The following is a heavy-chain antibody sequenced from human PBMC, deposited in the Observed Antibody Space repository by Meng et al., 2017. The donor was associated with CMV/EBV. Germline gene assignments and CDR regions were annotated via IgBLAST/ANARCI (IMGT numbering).Heavy chain of an antibody. CDR1: GGTFSSYA. J-gene: IGHJ4*02. V-gene: IGHV1-69*05. CDR3: ASGYDYFDS. CDR2: IIPIFGTE. D-gene: IGHD5-12*01. Sequence: SVKVSCKASGGTFSSYAISWVRQAPGQGLEWMGGIIPIFGTEKYAQKFQGRVTITTDKSTSTAYTELSSLRSEDTAVYSCASGYDYFDSWGQGTLVTVSS.